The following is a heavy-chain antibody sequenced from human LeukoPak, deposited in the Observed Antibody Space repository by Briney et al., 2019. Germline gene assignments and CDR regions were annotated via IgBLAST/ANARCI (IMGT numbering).Heavy chain of an antibody. J-gene: IGHJ4*01. CDR1: GFTFSSYA. D-gene: IGHD3-9*01. V-gene: IGHV3-30*03. CDR2: ISNDGSNK. Sequence: GGSLRLSCAASGFTFSSYAMSWVRQAPGKGLEWVAVISNDGSNKYYADSVKGRFTISRDNSKNTLYLQMNSLRAEDTAIYYCARGILTGYYWFDYWGQGTLVTVSS. CDR3: ARGILTGYYWFDY.